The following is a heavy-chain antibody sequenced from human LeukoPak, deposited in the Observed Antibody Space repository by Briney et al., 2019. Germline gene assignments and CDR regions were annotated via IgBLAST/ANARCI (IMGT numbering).Heavy chain of an antibody. CDR2: FDPEDGET. Sequence: ASVKVSCKVSGYTLTELSMHWVRQAPGKGIEWMGGFDPEDGETIYAQKFQGRVTMTEDTSTDTAYMELSSLRSEDTAVYYCATGIVVVPAATSDYWGQGTLVTVSS. CDR3: ATGIVVVPAATSDY. CDR1: GYTLTELS. J-gene: IGHJ4*02. V-gene: IGHV1-24*01. D-gene: IGHD2-2*01.